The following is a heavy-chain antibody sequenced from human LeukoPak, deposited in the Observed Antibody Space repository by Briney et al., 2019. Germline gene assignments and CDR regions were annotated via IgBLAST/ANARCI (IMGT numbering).Heavy chain of an antibody. J-gene: IGHJ5*02. Sequence: GGSLRLSCDASGFRFSAYAMSWVRQAPGKGLEWVSGISGSGDNTYYADSVKGRFTISRDNSKNTLYLQMNSLRADDTAVYYCAKGGLVHRFDPWGQGTLVTVSS. CDR1: GFRFSAYA. CDR3: AKGGLVHRFDP. V-gene: IGHV3-23*01. CDR2: ISGSGDNT.